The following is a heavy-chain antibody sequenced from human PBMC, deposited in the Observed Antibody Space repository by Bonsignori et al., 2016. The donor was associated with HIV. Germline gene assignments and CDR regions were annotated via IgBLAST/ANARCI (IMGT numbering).Heavy chain of an antibody. V-gene: IGHV4-59*01. Sequence: WIRQPPGKGLEWIGYIYSSGTTNYNPSLKSRITISVDTSKNQFSLKLSSVTAADTAVYYCARVSTGGGQLLRKHYYYYYMDVWGKGTTVTVSS. D-gene: IGHD2-2*01. J-gene: IGHJ6*03. CDR2: IYSSGTT. CDR3: ARVSTGGGQLLRKHYYYYYMDV.